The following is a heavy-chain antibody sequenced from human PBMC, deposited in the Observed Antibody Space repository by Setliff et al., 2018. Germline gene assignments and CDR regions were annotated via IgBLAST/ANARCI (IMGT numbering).Heavy chain of an antibody. V-gene: IGHV4-39*01. CDR2: IYYSGTT. CDR1: GGSFTGTTYY. CDR3: ASGGAGFFTSGR. J-gene: IGHJ4*02. D-gene: IGHD3-3*01. Sequence: SETLSLTCTVSGGSFTGTTYYWGWIRQPPGKGLEWIGSIYYSGTTYYNPSLESRITMSVDASKNQFSLKLNSVTAADTAVYYCASGGAGFFTSGRWGQGTLVTVSS.